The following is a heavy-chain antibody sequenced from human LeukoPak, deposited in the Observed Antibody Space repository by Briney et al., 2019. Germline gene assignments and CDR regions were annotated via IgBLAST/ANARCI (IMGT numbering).Heavy chain of an antibody. V-gene: IGHV4-34*01. Sequence: SETLSLTCAVYGGSFSGYYWSWIRQPPGKGLEWIGEINHSGSTNYNPSLKSRVTISVDTSKNQFSLKLSSVTAADTAVYYCERGEISTTGGHDAFDIWGQGTMVTVSS. CDR3: ERGEISTTGGHDAFDI. CDR2: INHSGST. J-gene: IGHJ3*02. D-gene: IGHD2/OR15-2a*01. CDR1: GGSFSGYY.